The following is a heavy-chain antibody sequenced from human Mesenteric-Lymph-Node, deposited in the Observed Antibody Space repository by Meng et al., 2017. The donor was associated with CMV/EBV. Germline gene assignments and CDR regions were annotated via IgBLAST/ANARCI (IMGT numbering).Heavy chain of an antibody. CDR1: GFPFNNYW. CDR3: ARSHDSYHSGRTGIF. CDR2: IKEDGSEK. Sequence: ETLSLTCAASGFPFNNYWLTWVRQAPGKGPEWVANIKEDGSEKNYLDSVKGRFTISRDNAKSSLYLQMNSLRVEDTAVYHCARSHDSYHSGRTGIFWGQGTLVTVSS. V-gene: IGHV3-7*01. J-gene: IGHJ4*02. D-gene: IGHD3-10*01.